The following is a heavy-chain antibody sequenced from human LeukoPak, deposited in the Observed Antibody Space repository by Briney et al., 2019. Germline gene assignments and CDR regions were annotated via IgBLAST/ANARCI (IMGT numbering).Heavy chain of an antibody. CDR3: ASRIAVSKFDY. CDR1: GFTFSSYE. CDR2: IYYTGST. J-gene: IGHJ4*02. Sequence: GSLRLSCAASGFTFSSYEMNWVRQAPGKGLEWVGNIYYTGSTYYNPSLKSRVTISVDTSKNQFSLRLSSVTAADTAVYYCASRIAVSKFDYWGQGTLVTVSS. V-gene: IGHV4-59*12. D-gene: IGHD6-19*01.